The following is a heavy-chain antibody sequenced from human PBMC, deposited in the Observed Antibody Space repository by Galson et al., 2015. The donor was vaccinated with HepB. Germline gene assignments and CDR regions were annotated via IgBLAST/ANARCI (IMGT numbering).Heavy chain of an antibody. D-gene: IGHD3-10*01. CDR3: ARVQYYYGSGSSGGYFDY. Sequence: SVKVSCKASGYTFTNYGISWVRQAPGQGLEWMGWISSYNGNANYAQKLQGRVTMTTDTSTNTAYMELRSLRSDDTAVYYCARVQYYYGSGSSGGYFDYWGQGTLVTVSS. J-gene: IGHJ4*02. V-gene: IGHV1-18*01. CDR2: ISSYNGNA. CDR1: GYTFTNYG.